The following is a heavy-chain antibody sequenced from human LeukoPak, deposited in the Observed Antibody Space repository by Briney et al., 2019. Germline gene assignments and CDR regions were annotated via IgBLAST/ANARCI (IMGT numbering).Heavy chain of an antibody. CDR3: ARGRANIAAAGTFDY. CDR1: GGTFSSYA. CDR2: IIPIFGTA. J-gene: IGHJ4*02. D-gene: IGHD6-13*01. Sequence: SVKVSCKASGGTFSSYAISWVRQAPGQGLEWMGGIIPIFGTANYAQKFQGRVTITADESTSTAYMELSSLRSEDTAVYYCARGRANIAAAGTFDYWGQGTLVTVSS. V-gene: IGHV1-69*13.